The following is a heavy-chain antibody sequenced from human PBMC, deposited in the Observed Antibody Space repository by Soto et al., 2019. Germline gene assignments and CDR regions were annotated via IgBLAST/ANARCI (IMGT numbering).Heavy chain of an antibody. CDR1: GFSLSTRVVG. D-gene: IGHD1-26*01. CDR2: IYWNDSK. J-gene: IGHJ4*02. V-gene: IGHV2-5*01. CDR3: AHAYGGRSLY. Sequence: SGPTLVNPTQTLTLTCTFSGFSLSTRVVGVGWIRQPPRKALEWLAVIYWNDSKTYRPSLESRLTITKDTSKNHVALTMTNMVPVDTATYYCAHAYGGRSLYWGQGTMVTVSS.